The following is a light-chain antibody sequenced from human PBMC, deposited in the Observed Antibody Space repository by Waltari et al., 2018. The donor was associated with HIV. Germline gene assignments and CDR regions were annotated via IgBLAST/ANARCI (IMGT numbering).Light chain of an antibody. Sequence: QSALTQPASVSGSPGQSITIFCIGTSSDISAYNSVAWYQQHPGKAPKLFVYGFSNRPSDVVARFSGSKSGNTASLTISGLQDDDESDYYCSSYTTTATLVFGTGTKVTVL. CDR3: SSYTTTATLV. J-gene: IGLJ1*01. CDR2: GFS. CDR1: SSDISAYNS. V-gene: IGLV2-14*03.